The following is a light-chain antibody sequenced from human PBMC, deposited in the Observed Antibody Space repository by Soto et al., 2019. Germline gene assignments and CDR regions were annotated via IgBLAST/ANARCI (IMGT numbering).Light chain of an antibody. CDR3: SSYVGSNNLV. Sequence: ALTQPPSASGPPGQSVTISCTVTSSDIGNYNYVSWYQHHPGKAPKLMIFEVSKRPSGVPDRFSGSKSGSTASLTVSGLQAEDEADYYCSSYVGSNNLVFGGGTKVTVL. V-gene: IGLV2-8*01. CDR2: EVS. J-gene: IGLJ2*01. CDR1: SSDIGNYNY.